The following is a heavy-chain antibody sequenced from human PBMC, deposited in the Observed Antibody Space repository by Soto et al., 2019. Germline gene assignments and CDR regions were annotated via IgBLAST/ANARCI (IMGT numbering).Heavy chain of an antibody. CDR2: IYYSGST. J-gene: IGHJ6*02. Sequence: SETLSLTCTVSGGSISSYYWSWIRQPPGKGLEWIGYIYYSGSTNYNPSLKSRVTISVDTSKNQFSLKLSSVTAADTAVYYCARDRIAAAGTYYYYGMDVWGQGTTVTVSS. CDR1: GGSISSYY. D-gene: IGHD6-13*01. CDR3: ARDRIAAAGTYYYYGMDV. V-gene: IGHV4-59*01.